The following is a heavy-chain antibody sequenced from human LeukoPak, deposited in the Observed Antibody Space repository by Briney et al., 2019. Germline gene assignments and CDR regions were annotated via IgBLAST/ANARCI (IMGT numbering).Heavy chain of an antibody. CDR3: AKDWPSEWQQLPDYDAFDI. V-gene: IGHV3-23*01. D-gene: IGHD6-13*01. Sequence: PGGSLRLSCAASGFTFSTYAMSWVRQAPGKGLEWVSAINSGGSTYYAASLKGRFTISRDNSKNTLYLQMNSLRADDTAVYYCAKDWPSEWQQLPDYDAFDIWGQGTMVTVSS. J-gene: IGHJ3*02. CDR2: INSGGST. CDR1: GFTFSTYA.